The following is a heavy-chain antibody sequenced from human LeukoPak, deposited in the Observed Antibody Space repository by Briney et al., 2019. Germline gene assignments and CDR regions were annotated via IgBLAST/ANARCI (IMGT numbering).Heavy chain of an antibody. Sequence: ASVRVSCKASGFTFTSYDINWVRQATGQGLEWMGWMNPNSGNTGYAQKFQGRVTMTRNTSISTAYMELSSLRSEDTAVYYCARGLEWWYYYGMDVWGQGTTVTVSS. CDR1: GFTFTSYD. CDR3: ARGLEWWYYYGMDV. V-gene: IGHV1-8*01. J-gene: IGHJ6*02. D-gene: IGHD2-15*01. CDR2: MNPNSGNT.